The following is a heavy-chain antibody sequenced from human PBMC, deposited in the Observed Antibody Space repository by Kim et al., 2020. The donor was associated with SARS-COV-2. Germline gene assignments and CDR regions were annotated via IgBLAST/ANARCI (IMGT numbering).Heavy chain of an antibody. CDR1: GFTFNDYA. V-gene: IGHV3-9*01. J-gene: IGHJ1*01. Sequence: GGSLRLSCSASGFTFNDYAMHWVRQAPGKGLEWVTGLYWNGGGIDYADSVRGRFSVSRDNAENSVYLQMHSLRVEDTAIYYCGKDSDKILTAHIVNWGQG. CDR2: LYWNGGGI. CDR3: GKDSDKILTAHIVN. D-gene: IGHD3-9*01.